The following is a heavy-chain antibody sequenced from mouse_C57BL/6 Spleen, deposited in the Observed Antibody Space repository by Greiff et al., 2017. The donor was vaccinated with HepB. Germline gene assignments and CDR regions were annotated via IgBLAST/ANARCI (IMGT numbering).Heavy chain of an antibody. CDR3: ARSGDYDDAMDY. D-gene: IGHD2-4*01. V-gene: IGHV1-4*01. CDR2: INPSSGYT. Sequence: VKLMESGAELARPGASVKMSCKASGYTFTSYTMHWVKQRPGQGLEWIGYINPSSGYTKYNQKFKDKATLTADKSSSTAYMQLSSLTSEDSAVYYCARSGDYDDAMDYWGQGTSVTVSS. CDR1: GYTFTSYT. J-gene: IGHJ4*01.